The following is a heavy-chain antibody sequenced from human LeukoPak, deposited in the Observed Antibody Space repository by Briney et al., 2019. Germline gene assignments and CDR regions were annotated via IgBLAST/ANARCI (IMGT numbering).Heavy chain of an antibody. Sequence: GGSLRLSCAASGLTFSSYSMNWVRQAPGKGLEWVSYISSSSSTIYYAASVKGRFIISRDNAKNSLYLQMNSLRAEDTAVYYCAGDYDDSSGYLSPRYWGQGTLVTVSS. CDR2: ISSSSSTI. V-gene: IGHV3-48*01. D-gene: IGHD3-22*01. CDR3: AGDYDDSSGYLSPRY. J-gene: IGHJ4*02. CDR1: GLTFSSYS.